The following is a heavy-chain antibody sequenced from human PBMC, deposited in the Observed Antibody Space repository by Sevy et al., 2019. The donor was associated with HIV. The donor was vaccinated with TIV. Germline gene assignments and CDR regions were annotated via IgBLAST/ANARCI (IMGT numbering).Heavy chain of an antibody. V-gene: IGHV3-11*01. J-gene: IGHJ4*02. Sequence: GGSLRLSCAASGFTFSDYYMSWIRQAPGKGLEWVSHISSSGSTIYYADSVKGRFTISRDNAKNSLYLQMNSLRAEDTAVYYCARIYYGSGSYRGYFDYWGQGTLVTVSS. CDR3: ARIYYGSGSYRGYFDY. CDR2: ISSSGSTI. CDR1: GFTFSDYY. D-gene: IGHD3-10*01.